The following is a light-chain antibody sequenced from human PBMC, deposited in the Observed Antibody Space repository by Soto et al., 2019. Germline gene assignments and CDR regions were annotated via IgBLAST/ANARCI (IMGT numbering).Light chain of an antibody. CDR2: AAS. CDR1: QGISSY. V-gene: IGKV1-8*01. J-gene: IGKJ1*01. CDR3: QQYYSYSWT. Sequence: AIRMTQSPSSFSASTGGRVTITCRASQGISSYLAWYQQKPGKAPKLLIYAASTLQSGVPSRFSCSGSGTDFTLTISCLQSEDFATYYCQQYYSYSWTFGQGTKVDIK.